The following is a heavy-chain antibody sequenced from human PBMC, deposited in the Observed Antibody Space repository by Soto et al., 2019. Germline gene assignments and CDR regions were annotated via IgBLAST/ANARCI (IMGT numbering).Heavy chain of an antibody. Sequence: PGGYLRLSCAASGLTFSSYGMHWVRQAPGKGLEWVAVIWYDGSNKYYADSVKGRFTISRDNSKNTLYLQMNSLRAEDTAVYYCARDPPGYYYYGMDVWGQGTTVTVSS. V-gene: IGHV3-33*01. CDR2: IWYDGSNK. CDR1: GLTFSSYG. J-gene: IGHJ6*02. CDR3: ARDPPGYYYYGMDV.